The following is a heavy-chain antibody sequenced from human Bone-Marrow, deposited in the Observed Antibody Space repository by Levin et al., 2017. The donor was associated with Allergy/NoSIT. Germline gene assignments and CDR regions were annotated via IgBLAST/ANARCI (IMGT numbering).Heavy chain of an antibody. D-gene: IGHD3-16*01. Sequence: SCAASGFTFSSYAMSWVRQAPGKGLEWVSAISGSGGSTYYADSVKGRFTISRDNSKKTLYLQMNSLRVEDTAVYYCAKDCFGICSYWGQGTLVTVSS. V-gene: IGHV3-23*01. CDR3: AKDCFGICSY. CDR1: GFTFSSYA. J-gene: IGHJ4*02. CDR2: ISGSGGST.